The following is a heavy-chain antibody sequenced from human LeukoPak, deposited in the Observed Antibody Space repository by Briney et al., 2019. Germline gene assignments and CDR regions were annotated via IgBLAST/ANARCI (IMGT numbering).Heavy chain of an antibody. CDR3: AKDSSSWYEPLFDY. CDR2: ISGSGGST. D-gene: IGHD6-13*01. Sequence: GRSLRLSCAASGLTFSSYGMHWVRQAPGKGLEWVSAISGSGGSTYYADSVKGRFTISRDNAKNSLYLQMNSLRAEDTAVYYCAKDSSSWYEPLFDYWGQGTLVTVSS. J-gene: IGHJ4*02. CDR1: GLTFSSYG. V-gene: IGHV3-23*01.